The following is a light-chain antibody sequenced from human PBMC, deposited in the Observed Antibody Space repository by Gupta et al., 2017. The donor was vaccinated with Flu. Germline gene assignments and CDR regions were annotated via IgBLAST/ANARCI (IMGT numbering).Light chain of an antibody. CDR1: SFSNSY. Sequence: SSELPQAPAVSVALGQTVRITCKGVSFSNSYASRSQQKPGQAPVLVIYAKNIRPSGIPDRFSGSSSGNTASLTITGAQAEDEADYYCNSRDSTDNHQAVFGGGTKLTVL. V-gene: IGLV3-19*01. CDR2: AKN. CDR3: NSRDSTDNHQAV. J-gene: IGLJ2*01.